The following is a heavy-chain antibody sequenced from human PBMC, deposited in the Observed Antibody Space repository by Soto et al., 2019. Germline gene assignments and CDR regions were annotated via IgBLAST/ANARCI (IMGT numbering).Heavy chain of an antibody. CDR1: GFTFSSYS. Sequence: GGSLRLSCAASGFTFSSYSMNWVRQAPGKGLEWVSSISSSSSYIYYADSVKGRFTISRDNAKNSLYLQMNSLRAEDTAVYYCASGAIVGATRYYFDYWGQGTLVTVS. D-gene: IGHD1-26*01. CDR3: ASGAIVGATRYYFDY. CDR2: ISSSSSYI. J-gene: IGHJ4*02. V-gene: IGHV3-21*01.